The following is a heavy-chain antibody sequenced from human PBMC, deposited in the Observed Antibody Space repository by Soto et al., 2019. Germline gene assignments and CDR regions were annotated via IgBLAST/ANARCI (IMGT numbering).Heavy chain of an antibody. D-gene: IGHD5-18*01. CDR1: GFTFSSYG. J-gene: IGHJ6*02. Sequence: QVQLVESGGGVVQPGRSLRLSCAASGFTFSSYGMHWVRQAPGKGLEWVAVIWYDGSNKYYADSVKGRFTISRDNSKNTLYLQMNSLRAEDTAVYYCAREKKDTAKAPGLFRYGMDVWGQGTTVTVSS. CDR2: IWYDGSNK. CDR3: AREKKDTAKAPGLFRYGMDV. V-gene: IGHV3-33*01.